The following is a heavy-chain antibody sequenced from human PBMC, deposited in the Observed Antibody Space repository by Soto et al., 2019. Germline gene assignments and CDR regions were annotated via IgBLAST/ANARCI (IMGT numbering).Heavy chain of an antibody. Sequence: EVQLVESGGGLVQPGGSLRLSCAASGFTFRTYWMNWVRQAPGKGLDWVANITGDGSEKYYVDPVKGRFTISRDNARNSLYLQMNSLRAEDTAVYYCATSLIRGQGALVTVSS. D-gene: IGHD6-6*01. CDR3: ATSLI. V-gene: IGHV3-7*01. CDR2: ITGDGSEK. CDR1: GFTFRTYW. J-gene: IGHJ4*02.